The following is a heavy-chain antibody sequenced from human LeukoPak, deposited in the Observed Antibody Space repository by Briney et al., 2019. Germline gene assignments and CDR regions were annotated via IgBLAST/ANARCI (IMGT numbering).Heavy chain of an antibody. CDR1: GINFCCYS. CDR3: TRVGSSGWYGGDYFDY. V-gene: IGHV3-49*04. CDR2: IRNKAYGGTT. D-gene: IGHD6-19*01. Sequence: GSLRLFRSGSGINFCCYSKGRGPPGPGEGAEGGRFIRNKAYGGTTEYAASVKGRFTISRDDSKSIAYLQMNSLKTEDTAVYYCTRVGSSGWYGGDYFDYWGQGTLVTVSS. J-gene: IGHJ4*02.